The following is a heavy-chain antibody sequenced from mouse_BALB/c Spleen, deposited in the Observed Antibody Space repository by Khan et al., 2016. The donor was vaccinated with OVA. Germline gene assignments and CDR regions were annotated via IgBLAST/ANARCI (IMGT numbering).Heavy chain of an antibody. J-gene: IGHJ2*01. CDR2: ISYSGST. CDR1: GYSITSDYA. Sequence: EVQLQQSGPGLLKPSQSLSLTCTVTGYSITSDYAWNWLRQFPGNKLEWMAYISYSGSTNYSPSLSSLISSNRNSTKNHFFLLLNSVTNEATATYYSATEWLLLRSPDYFDYWGQGTTLTVSS. V-gene: IGHV3-2*02. CDR3: ATEWLLLRSPDYFDY. D-gene: IGHD1-1*01.